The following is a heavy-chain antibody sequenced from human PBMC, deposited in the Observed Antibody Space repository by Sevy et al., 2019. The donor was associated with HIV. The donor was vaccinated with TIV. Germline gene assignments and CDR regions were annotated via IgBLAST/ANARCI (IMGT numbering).Heavy chain of an antibody. V-gene: IGHV3-15*01. D-gene: IGHD3-22*01. CDR3: TTVGGYYDSSGYYPWDY. J-gene: IGHJ4*02. Sequence: GGSLRLSCAASGFTFSNAWMTWVRQTPGKGLEWVGRIKSKIDGGTTDYAAPVKGRFTISRDDSKNTLYLQMNSLKTEDTAMYYCTTVGGYYDSSGYYPWDYWGQGTLVTVSS. CDR1: GFTFSNAW. CDR2: IKSKIDGGTT.